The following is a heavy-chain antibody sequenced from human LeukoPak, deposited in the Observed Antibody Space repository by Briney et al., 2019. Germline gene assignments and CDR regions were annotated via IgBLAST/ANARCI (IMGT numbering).Heavy chain of an antibody. CDR1: VYTLTDYY. Sequence: ASVTVSCTASVYTLTDYYIHWVRQAPGQGREWMGGINPNSGDTNYAQKFQGRVTMTRDTSINTAFMELSRLRSDDTAVYYCARDRHWNQGNFDYWRQGTLVTVSS. J-gene: IGHJ4*02. D-gene: IGHD1-1*01. CDR2: INPNSGDT. V-gene: IGHV1-2*02. CDR3: ARDRHWNQGNFDY.